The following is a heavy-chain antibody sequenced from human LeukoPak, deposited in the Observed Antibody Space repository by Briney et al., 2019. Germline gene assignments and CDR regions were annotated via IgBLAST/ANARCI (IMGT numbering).Heavy chain of an antibody. CDR1: GGSISSYY. CDR2: IYTSGST. Sequence: SETLSLTCTVSGGSISSYYWSWIRQPAGKGLGWIGRIYTSGSTIYNPSLKSRVTISVDTSKNQFSLKLSSVTAADTAVYYCARGGYYDSSGYFDYWGQGTLVTVSS. J-gene: IGHJ4*02. CDR3: ARGGYYDSSGYFDY. D-gene: IGHD3-22*01. V-gene: IGHV4-4*07.